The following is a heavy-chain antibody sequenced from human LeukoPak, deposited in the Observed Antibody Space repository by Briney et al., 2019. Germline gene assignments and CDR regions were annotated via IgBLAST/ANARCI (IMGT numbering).Heavy chain of an antibody. D-gene: IGHD6-13*01. CDR3: ARDLMGIAYRGAFYY. CDR1: GFSFSSYG. J-gene: IGHJ4*02. CDR2: ISVSATAT. Sequence: GGSLRLSCAASGFSFSSYGMAWVRQAPGQGLEGVAVISVSATATNYAASVKGRFTISRDDSKNTLYLQMNSLRAEDTAVYYCARDLMGIAYRGAFYYWGQGTLVTVSS. V-gene: IGHV3-23*01.